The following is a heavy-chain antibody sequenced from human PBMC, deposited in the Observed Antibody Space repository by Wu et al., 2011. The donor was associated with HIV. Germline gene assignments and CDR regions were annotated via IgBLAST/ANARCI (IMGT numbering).Heavy chain of an antibody. V-gene: IGHV1-8*01. CDR3: ARGKYYYDSSGYFIY. CDR1: GYSFISYD. Sequence: QVQLVQSGAEVKKPGASVKVSCKASGYSFISYDINWVRQATGQGLEWMGWMNPNSGNTGYAQKFQGRVTITRNTSISTAYMELSGLRSEDTAVYYCARGKYYYDSSGYFIYWGQGTLVTVSS. CDR2: MNPNSGNT. J-gene: IGHJ4*02. D-gene: IGHD3-22*01.